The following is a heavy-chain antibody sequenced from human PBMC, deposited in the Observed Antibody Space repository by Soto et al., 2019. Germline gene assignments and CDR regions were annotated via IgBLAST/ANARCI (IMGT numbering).Heavy chain of an antibody. D-gene: IGHD4-17*01. CDR2: INAGSGDT. CDR1: GYTFGSFA. J-gene: IGHJ6*02. Sequence: ASVKVSCKASGYTFGSFAMHWLRQAPGQRLEWLGWINAGSGDTKYSEKFQGRITITRDASATTAYLELSSLRSEDTAVYYCARDVHYGDYGGGMDVWGQGTTVTVSS. CDR3: ARDVHYGDYGGGMDV. V-gene: IGHV1-3*01.